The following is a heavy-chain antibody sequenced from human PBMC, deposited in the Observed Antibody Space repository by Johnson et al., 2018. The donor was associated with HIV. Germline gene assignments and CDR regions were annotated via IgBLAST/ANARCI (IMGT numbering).Heavy chain of an antibody. CDR2: IYSGGST. J-gene: IGHJ3*02. CDR3: ARALVVITDGHAFDI. D-gene: IGHD3-22*01. V-gene: IGHV3-66*01. Sequence: MQLVESGGGLVQPGGSLRLSCAASGFTVSSNYMSWVRQAPGKGLEWVSVIYSGGSTYYADSVKGRFTISRDNAKNSLYLQMNSLRAEDTALYYCARALVVITDGHAFDIWGQGTMVTVSS. CDR1: GFTVSSNY.